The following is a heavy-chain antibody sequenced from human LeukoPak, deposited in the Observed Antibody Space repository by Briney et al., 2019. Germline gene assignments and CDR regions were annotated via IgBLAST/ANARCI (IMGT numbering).Heavy chain of an antibody. CDR1: GGSISSGDYY. CDR2: IYYSGST. Sequence: SETLSLTCTVSGGSISSGDYYWSWIRQPPGKGLEWIWYIYYSGSTYYNPSLKSRVTISVDTSKNQFSLKLSSVTAADTAVYYCARDVDPPNNWFDPWGQGTLVTVSS. D-gene: IGHD5-12*01. J-gene: IGHJ5*02. V-gene: IGHV4-30-4*08. CDR3: ARDVDPPNNWFDP.